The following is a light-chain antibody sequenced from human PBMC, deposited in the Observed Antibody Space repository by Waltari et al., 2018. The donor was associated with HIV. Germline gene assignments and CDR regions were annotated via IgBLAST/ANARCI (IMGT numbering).Light chain of an antibody. CDR3: QQYYRTPLT. J-gene: IGKJ4*01. CDR1: QNLLYRSNNKNY. V-gene: IGKV4-1*01. Sequence: DIVMTQSPDSLTVSLGDRATIYCKSSQNLLYRSNNKNYVAWYQQKAGQPPKLLIYWASPRESGVPARFSGGGSGTDFTLTISSLQAEDVATYYCQQYYRTPLTFGGGTKVEIK. CDR2: WAS.